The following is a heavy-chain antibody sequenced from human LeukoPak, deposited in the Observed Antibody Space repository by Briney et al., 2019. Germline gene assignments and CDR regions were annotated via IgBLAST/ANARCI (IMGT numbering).Heavy chain of an antibody. CDR3: ARTYCGGDCNDAFDI. J-gene: IGHJ3*02. V-gene: IGHV4-61*01. CDR1: GGSISSGTYY. D-gene: IGHD2-21*02. CDR2: IYYSGST. Sequence: SETLSLTCIVSGGSISSGTYYWSWIRQPPGKGLEWIGYIYYSGSTNYNPSLKSRVTISVDTSKNQFSLKLSSVTAADTAVYYCARTYCGGDCNDAFDIWGQGTMVTVSS.